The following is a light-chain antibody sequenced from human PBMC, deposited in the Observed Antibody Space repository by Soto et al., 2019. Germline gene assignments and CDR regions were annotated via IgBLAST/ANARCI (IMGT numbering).Light chain of an antibody. Sequence: QSVLTQPASVSGSPGQSITISCTGPSSDVGGYNYVSWYQQHPGKAPKLMIYDVSNRPSGVSNRFSGSKSGNTASLTISGLQAEDEADYYCSSYTSSSGYVFGTGNKVTVL. CDR2: DVS. CDR3: SSYTSSSGYV. J-gene: IGLJ1*01. V-gene: IGLV2-14*01. CDR1: SSDVGGYNY.